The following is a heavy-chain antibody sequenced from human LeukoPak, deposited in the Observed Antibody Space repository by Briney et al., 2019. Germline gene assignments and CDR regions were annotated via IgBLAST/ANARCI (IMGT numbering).Heavy chain of an antibody. Sequence: SETLSLTCTVSGGSISSGSYYWSWIRQPAGRGLEWIGRIYTSGNTNYNPSLKSRVTMSVDTSKNQFSLKLSSVTAADTAVYYCASSGGATRSGYYYMDVWGNGTTVTVSS. V-gene: IGHV4-61*02. CDR2: IYTSGNT. D-gene: IGHD1-26*01. J-gene: IGHJ6*03. CDR3: ASSGGATRSGYYYMDV. CDR1: GGSISSGSYY.